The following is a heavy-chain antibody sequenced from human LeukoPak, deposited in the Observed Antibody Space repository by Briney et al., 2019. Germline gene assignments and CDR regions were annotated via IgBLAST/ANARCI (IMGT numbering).Heavy chain of an antibody. V-gene: IGHV1-8*01. Sequence: ASVKVPCKASGYTFTSYDINWVRQPTGQGLEWMGWMNPNSGNTGSAQKFQGRVTITADKSTSTAYMELSSLRSEDTAVYYCAREAWGMATTGYFDYWGQGTLVTVSS. CDR1: GYTFTSYD. J-gene: IGHJ4*02. D-gene: IGHD5-24*01. CDR2: MNPNSGNT. CDR3: AREAWGMATTGYFDY.